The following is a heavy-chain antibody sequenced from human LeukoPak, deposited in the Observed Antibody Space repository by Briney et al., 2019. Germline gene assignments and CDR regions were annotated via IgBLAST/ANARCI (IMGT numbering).Heavy chain of an antibody. CDR2: IYHSGST. Sequence: SETLSLTCTVSGYSISSGYYWGWIRQPPGKGLEWIGSIYHSGSTYYNPSLKSRVTISVDTSKNQFSLKLSSVTAADTAVYYCARDYGGSHAFDIWGQGTMVTVSS. J-gene: IGHJ3*02. V-gene: IGHV4-38-2*02. CDR1: GYSISSGYY. CDR3: ARDYGGSHAFDI. D-gene: IGHD4-23*01.